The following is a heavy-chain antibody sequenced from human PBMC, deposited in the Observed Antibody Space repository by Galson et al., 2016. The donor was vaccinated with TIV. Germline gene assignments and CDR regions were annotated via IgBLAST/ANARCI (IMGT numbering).Heavy chain of an antibody. V-gene: IGHV4-31*03. J-gene: IGHJ4*02. CDR2: IYYRGST. CDR3: ARDVTLDY. D-gene: IGHD4-23*01. Sequence: LSLTCTVSGASIASGGNYWSWIRQHPGKGLEWIGYIYYRGSTYYNPSLKSRVTISIDTSKNQFSLKLSSVTAADTAIYYCARDVTLDYWGQGTLVTVSS. CDR1: GASIASGGNY.